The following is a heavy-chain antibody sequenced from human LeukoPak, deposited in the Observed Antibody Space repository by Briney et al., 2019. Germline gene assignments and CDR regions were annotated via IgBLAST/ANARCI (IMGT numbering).Heavy chain of an antibody. Sequence: ASVKVSCKASGYTFTGYYMHWVRQAPGQGLEWMGWINPNSGGTNYAQKFQGWVTMTRDTSISTAYMELSRLRSDDTAVYYCARGAVAGTDYYYYYGMDVWGQGTTVTVSS. J-gene: IGHJ6*02. CDR1: GYTFTGYY. D-gene: IGHD6-19*01. CDR3: ARGAVAGTDYYYYYGMDV. V-gene: IGHV1-2*04. CDR2: INPNSGGT.